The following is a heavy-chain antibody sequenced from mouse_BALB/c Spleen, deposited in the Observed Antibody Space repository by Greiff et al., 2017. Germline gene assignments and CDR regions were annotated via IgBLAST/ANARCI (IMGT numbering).Heavy chain of an antibody. D-gene: IGHD1-1*01. CDR1: GYTFSSYW. CDR2: ILPGSGST. J-gene: IGHJ4*01. V-gene: IGHV1-9*01. CDR3: AIEVLRTYAMDD. Sequence: QVQLQQSGAELMKPGASVKISCKATGYTFSSYWIEWVKQRPGHGLEWIGEILPGSGSTNYNEKFKGKATFTADTSSNTAYMQLSSLTSEDSAVYYCAIEVLRTYAMDDWGQGTSVTVSS.